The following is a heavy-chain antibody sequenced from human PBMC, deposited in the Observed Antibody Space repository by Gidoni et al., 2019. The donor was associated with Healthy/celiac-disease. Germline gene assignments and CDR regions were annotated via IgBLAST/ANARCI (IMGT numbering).Heavy chain of an antibody. Sequence: QVQLQESGPGLVKPSETLSLTCTVSGGSLSSYYWSWIRQPPGKGLEWIGYIYYSGSTNYNPSLKSRVTISVDTSKNQFSLKLSSVTAADTAVYYCARDPEGIAVAGRGFDYWGQGTLVTVSS. D-gene: IGHD6-19*01. CDR2: IYYSGST. J-gene: IGHJ4*02. CDR1: GGSLSSYY. CDR3: ARDPEGIAVAGRGFDY. V-gene: IGHV4-59*01.